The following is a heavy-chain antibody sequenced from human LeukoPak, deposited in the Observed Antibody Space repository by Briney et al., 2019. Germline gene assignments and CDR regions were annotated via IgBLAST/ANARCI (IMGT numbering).Heavy chain of an antibody. V-gene: IGHV3-23*01. CDR2: ISGSGGST. CDR3: AKSDMVRGVIITGTFDY. Sequence: PGGSLRLSCAASGFTFSSYAMSWVRQAPGKGLEWVSAISGSGGSTYYADSVKGRFTISRDNSKNTLYLQMNSLRAEDTAVYYCAKSDMVRGVIITGTFDYWGQGTLVTVSS. CDR1: GFTFSSYA. D-gene: IGHD3-10*01. J-gene: IGHJ4*02.